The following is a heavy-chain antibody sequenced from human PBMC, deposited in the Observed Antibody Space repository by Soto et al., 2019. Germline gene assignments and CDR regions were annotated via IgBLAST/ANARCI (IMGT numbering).Heavy chain of an antibody. J-gene: IGHJ6*03. CDR3: ARLVVGPPDYSSTSCYSYYMDV. CDR1: GGSISSSSYY. V-gene: IGHV4-39*01. D-gene: IGHD2-2*01. CDR2: IYYSGST. Sequence: SETLSLTCTVSGGSISSSSYYWGWIRQPPGKGLEWIGSIYYSGSTYYNPSLKSRVTISVDTSKNQFSLKLSSVTAADTAVYYCARLVVGPPDYSSTSCYSYYMDVWGKGTTVTVSS.